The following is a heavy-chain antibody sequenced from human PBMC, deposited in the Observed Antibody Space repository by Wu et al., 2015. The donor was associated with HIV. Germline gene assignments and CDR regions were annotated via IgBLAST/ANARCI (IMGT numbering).Heavy chain of an antibody. CDR2: MNSNNGKT. V-gene: IGHV1-8*01. CDR1: GYTITTYD. J-gene: IGHJ6*02. CDR3: ATSYYGSGSYPTFYYYYAMDV. Sequence: QVQLVQSGAEVKKPGASVKVSCQASGYTITTYDFNWVRQAPGQGLEWMGWMNSNNGKTGYGQKFQGRVAMTRNISTRTAYMELSGLKSEDTAVCYCATSYYGSGSYPTFYYYYAMDVWGQGTTVTVSS. D-gene: IGHD3-10*01.